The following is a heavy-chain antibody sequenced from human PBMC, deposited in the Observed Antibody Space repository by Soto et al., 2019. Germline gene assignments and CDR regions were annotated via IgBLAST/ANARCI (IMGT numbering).Heavy chain of an antibody. CDR3: ASRADIVVVPAAIRGDAFDI. D-gene: IGHD2-2*02. V-gene: IGHV1-8*01. J-gene: IGHJ3*02. Sequence: GASVQVSCKASGYTFTSYDINWVRQATGQGLAWMGWMNHNSGNTGYAQKLQVRVTMARNTSISTAYMELSSLRSEDTAVYYCASRADIVVVPAAIRGDAFDIWGQGTMVTVSS. CDR2: MNHNSGNT. CDR1: GYTFTSYD.